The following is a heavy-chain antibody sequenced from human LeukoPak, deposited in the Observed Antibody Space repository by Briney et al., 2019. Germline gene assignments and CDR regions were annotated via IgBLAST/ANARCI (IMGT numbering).Heavy chain of an antibody. V-gene: IGHV4-39*07. Sequence: SETLSLTCTVSGGSISSSSYYWGWIRQPPGKGLEWIGSMYYSGSTYYNPSLKSRVTISVDTSKNQFSLKLSSVTAADTAVYYCARDLYYYDSSGYYFDYWGQGTLVTVSS. CDR1: GGSISSSSYY. CDR3: ARDLYYYDSSGYYFDY. CDR2: MYYSGST. D-gene: IGHD3-22*01. J-gene: IGHJ4*02.